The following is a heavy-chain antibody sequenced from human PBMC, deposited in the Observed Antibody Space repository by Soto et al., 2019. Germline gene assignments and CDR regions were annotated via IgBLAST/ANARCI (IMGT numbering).Heavy chain of an antibody. V-gene: IGHV1-18*01. CDR3: AREHTHMTTGAFDI. J-gene: IGHJ3*02. CDR1: GYTFTSYG. CDR2: ISAYNGNT. Sequence: ASVKVSCKASGYTFTSYGISWVRQAPGQGLEWMGWISAYNGNTNYAQKLQGRVTMTTDTSTSTAYMELRSLRSDDTAVYYCAREHTHMTTGAFDIWGQGTMVTVSS. D-gene: IGHD4-17*01.